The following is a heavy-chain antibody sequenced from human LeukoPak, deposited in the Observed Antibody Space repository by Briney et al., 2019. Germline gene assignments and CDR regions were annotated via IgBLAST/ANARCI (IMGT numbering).Heavy chain of an antibody. CDR1: GFTFSSYD. CDR2: IWYDGSNK. CDR3: ARETRDYYYYYMDV. Sequence: GGSLRLSCAASGFTFSSYDMHWVRQAPGKGLEGVAVIWYDGSNKYYADSVKGRFTISRDNSKNTLYLQMNRLRAEDTAVYYCARETRDYYYYYMDVWGKGTSVTVSS. V-gene: IGHV3-33*01. D-gene: IGHD2-2*01. J-gene: IGHJ6*03.